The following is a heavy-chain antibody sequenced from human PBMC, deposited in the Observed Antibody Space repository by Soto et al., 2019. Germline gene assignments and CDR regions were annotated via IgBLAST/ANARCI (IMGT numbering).Heavy chain of an antibody. CDR1: GGSISSYY. CDR2: IYYSGNT. Sequence: SETLSLTCTVSGGSISSYYWSWIRQPPGKGLEWIGYIYYSGNTNYNPSLKSRVTISVDTSKNHFSLKLSSVTAADTAVYYCARHGFYCTNGVCYLDYWGQGTLVTVSS. J-gene: IGHJ4*02. CDR3: ARHGFYCTNGVCYLDY. D-gene: IGHD2-8*01. V-gene: IGHV4-59*08.